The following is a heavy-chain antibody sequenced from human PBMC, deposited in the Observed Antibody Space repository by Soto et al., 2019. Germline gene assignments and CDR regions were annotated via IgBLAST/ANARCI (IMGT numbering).Heavy chain of an antibody. CDR3: ARVQYTRSSSFHFNHMDV. J-gene: IGHJ6*03. CDR2: ISYNGNT. D-gene: IGHD6-6*01. Sequence: SETLSLTCTVSGGSISSTNFYWDWIRQPPGKGLEWIGTISYNGNTYYNPSPRSRVTISVDTSKNQFSLSLISVTAADTAVYYCARVQYTRSSSFHFNHMDVWGKGTTVTVSS. CDR1: GGSISSTNFY. V-gene: IGHV4-39*01.